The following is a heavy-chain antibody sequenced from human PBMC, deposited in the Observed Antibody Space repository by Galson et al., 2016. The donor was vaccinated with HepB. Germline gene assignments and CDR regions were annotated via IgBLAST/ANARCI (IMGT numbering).Heavy chain of an antibody. J-gene: IGHJ6*02. D-gene: IGHD3-22*01. Sequence: SVKVSCKASGVTFRDHVFSWVRQAPGQGLEWMGGTKPIYGTTHYAEKYQDRVKITADESMKTVYMELSSLRSDDTAVYYCASHEYYDSHGYPRDYYGMDVWGQGTAVIVSS. CDR1: GVTFRDHV. CDR2: TKPIYGTT. V-gene: IGHV1-69*13. CDR3: ASHEYYDSHGYPRDYYGMDV.